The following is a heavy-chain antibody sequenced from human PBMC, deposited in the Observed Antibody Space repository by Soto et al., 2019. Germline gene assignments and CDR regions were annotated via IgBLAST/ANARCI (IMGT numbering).Heavy chain of an antibody. CDR1: GYSFTSYW. CDR3: ARGAIFGVVIDGMDV. J-gene: IGHJ6*02. Sequence: GESLKISCKGSGYSFTSYWISRVRQMPGKGLEWMGRIDPSDSYTNYSPSFQGHVTISADKSISTAYLQWSSLKASDTAMYYCARGAIFGVVIDGMDVWGQGTTVTVSS. V-gene: IGHV5-10-1*01. CDR2: IDPSDSYT. D-gene: IGHD3-3*01.